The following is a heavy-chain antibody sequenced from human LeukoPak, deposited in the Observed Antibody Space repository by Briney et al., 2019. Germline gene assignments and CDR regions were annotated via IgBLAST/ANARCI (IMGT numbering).Heavy chain of an antibody. CDR3: ARSGSYYHYGMDV. V-gene: IGHV3-30-3*01. CDR2: ISYDGSNK. D-gene: IGHD1-26*01. J-gene: IGHJ6*02. Sequence: GGSLRLSCAASGFTFSSYAMHWVRQAPGKGLEWVAVISYDGSNKYYADSVKGRFTISRDNSKNTLYLQMNSLRAEDTAVYYCARSGSYYHYGMDVWGQGTTVTVSS. CDR1: GFTFSSYA.